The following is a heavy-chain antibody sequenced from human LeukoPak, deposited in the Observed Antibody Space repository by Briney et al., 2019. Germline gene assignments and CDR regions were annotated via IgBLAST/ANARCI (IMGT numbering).Heavy chain of an antibody. V-gene: IGHV1-2*02. J-gene: IGHJ6*03. CDR2: INPNSGGT. CDR1: GYTFTSYD. D-gene: IGHD3-3*01. CDR3: ARDPLAIFGVVTNYYYYYMDV. Sequence: ASVKVSCKASGYTFTSYDINWVRQATGQGLEWMGWINPNSGGTNYAQKFQGRVTMTRDTSISTAYMELSRLRSDDTAVYYCARDPLAIFGVVTNYYYYYMDVWGKGTTVTVSS.